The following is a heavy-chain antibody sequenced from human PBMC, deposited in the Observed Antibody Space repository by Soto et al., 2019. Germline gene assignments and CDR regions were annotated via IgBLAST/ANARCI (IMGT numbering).Heavy chain of an antibody. CDR2: IYYSGST. V-gene: IGHV4-59*08. J-gene: IGHJ6*02. D-gene: IGHD2-2*01. Sequence: PSETLSLTCTVSGGSISSYYWSWIRQPPGKGLEWIGYIYYSGSTNYNPSLKSRVTISVDTSKNQFSLKLSSVTAADTAVYYCARLFCSSTSCPPDYYYYGMDVWGQGTTVTVSS. CDR3: ARLFCSSTSCPPDYYYYGMDV. CDR1: GGSISSYY.